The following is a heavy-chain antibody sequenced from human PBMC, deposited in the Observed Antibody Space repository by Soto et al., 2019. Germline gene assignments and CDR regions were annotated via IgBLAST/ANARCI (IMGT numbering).Heavy chain of an antibody. CDR1: GCTFTGYG. Sequence: ASVKVSCKASGCTFTGYGMHWVRQAPGQRLEWMGWINAGNGNTKYSQKFQGRVTITRDTSASTAYMELSSLRSEDTAVYYCARGGGHYAADASHIRGQATIVTLS. V-gene: IGHV1-3*01. J-gene: IGHJ3*02. CDR2: INAGNGNT. CDR3: ARGGGHYAADASHI. D-gene: IGHD4-17*01.